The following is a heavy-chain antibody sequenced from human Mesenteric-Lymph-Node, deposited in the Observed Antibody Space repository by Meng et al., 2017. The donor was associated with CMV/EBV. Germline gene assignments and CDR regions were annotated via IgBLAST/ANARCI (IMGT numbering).Heavy chain of an antibody. J-gene: IGHJ4*02. V-gene: IGHV1-2*02. D-gene: IGHD2/OR15-2a*01. CDR1: GYTFTDYY. CDR3: ARIVTGAQYCFDY. CDR2: INPNSGDT. Sequence: KASGYTFTDYYLHWVRQEPGQGLEWMGRINPNSGDTNYAQKFKGRVTMTRDTSISTVYMELTRLRADDTAVYYCARIVTGAQYCFDYWGQGTLVTVSS.